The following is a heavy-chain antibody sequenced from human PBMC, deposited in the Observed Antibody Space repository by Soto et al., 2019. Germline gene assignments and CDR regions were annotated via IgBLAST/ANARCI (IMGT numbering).Heavy chain of an antibody. Sequence: SETLSLTCAVSGGSISSSNWWSWVRQPPGKGLEWIGEIYHSGSTNYNPSLKSRVTISVDKSKNQFSLKLSSVTAADTAVYYCASLDYYDSSGYYSSNYWGQGTLVTVSS. CDR1: GGSISSSNW. D-gene: IGHD3-22*01. CDR3: ASLDYYDSSGYYSSNY. V-gene: IGHV4-4*02. CDR2: IYHSGST. J-gene: IGHJ4*02.